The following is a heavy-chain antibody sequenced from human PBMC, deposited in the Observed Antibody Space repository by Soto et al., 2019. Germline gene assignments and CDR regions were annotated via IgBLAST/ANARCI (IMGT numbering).Heavy chain of an antibody. V-gene: IGHV3-23*01. D-gene: IGHD6-25*01. CDR3: AVGYTSGSGTFDY. J-gene: IGHJ4*02. CDR2: ISGSGGIT. Sequence: GGSLRLSCAASGFTFSNYAMSWVRQAPGKGLEWVSAISGSGGITYHADSVKGRFIISRDNSKNTLYLQMNSLRAEDTAIYYCAVGYTSGSGTFDYWAREPWSPSPQ. CDR1: GFTFSNYA.